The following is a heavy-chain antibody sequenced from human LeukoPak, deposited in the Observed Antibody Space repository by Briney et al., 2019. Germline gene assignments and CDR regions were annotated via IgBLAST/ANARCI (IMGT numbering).Heavy chain of an antibody. CDR3: AGIYCGGDCLDAAPLSDAFDI. V-gene: IGHV3-33*01. Sequence: GRSLRLSCAASGFPFSSYAMHWVRQAPGKGLEWVAVIWYDGTKKYYGDSVKGRFTTSRDNSKNTLYLQMNSLRAEDTAVYYCAGIYCGGDCLDAAPLSDAFDIWGQGTMVTVSS. D-gene: IGHD2-21*02. CDR2: IWYDGTKK. J-gene: IGHJ3*02. CDR1: GFPFSSYA.